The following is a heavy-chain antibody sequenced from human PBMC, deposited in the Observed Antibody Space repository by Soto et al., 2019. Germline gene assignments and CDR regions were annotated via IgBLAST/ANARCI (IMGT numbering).Heavy chain of an antibody. Sequence: GGSLRLSCAASGFTVSSNYMSWVRQAPGKGLEWVSVIYSGGSTYYADSVKGRFTISRDNSKNTLYLQMNSLRAEDTAVYYCARGGNPKGYNWFDPWGQGTLVTVSS. D-gene: IGHD2-15*01. CDR3: ARGGNPKGYNWFDP. CDR2: IYSGGST. V-gene: IGHV3-53*01. J-gene: IGHJ5*02. CDR1: GFTVSSNY.